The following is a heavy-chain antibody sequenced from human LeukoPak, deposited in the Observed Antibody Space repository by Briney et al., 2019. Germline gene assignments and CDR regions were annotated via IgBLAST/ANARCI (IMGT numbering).Heavy chain of an antibody. V-gene: IGHV3-7*01. CDR3: ARDPYNGYYGDDYYYYMDV. CDR1: GFTFSSRDW. J-gene: IGHJ6*03. Sequence: GGSLRLSCVASGFTFSSRDWMTWVRPAPGKGLEWVANIKQDGSEKNYVDSVKGRFTISRDNAKNSLSLQMNSLRAEDTAVYYCARDPYNGYYGDDYYYYMDVWGQGTTVTVSS. CDR2: IKQDGSEK. D-gene: IGHD4-17*01.